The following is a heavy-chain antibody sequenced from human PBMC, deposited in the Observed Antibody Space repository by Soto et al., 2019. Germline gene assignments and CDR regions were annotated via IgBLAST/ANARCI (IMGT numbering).Heavy chain of an antibody. V-gene: IGHV3-74*01. D-gene: IGHD6-13*01. Sequence: PGGSLRLSCAASGFTFSSYWMHWARQAPGKGLVWVSRINSDGRSTSYADSVKGRFTISRDNAKNTLYLQMNSLRAEDTAVYYCARDRHRAELYSCSWALIDDAFEIWGQGTMVTVAS. CDR3: ARDRHRAELYSCSWALIDDAFEI. J-gene: IGHJ3*02. CDR1: GFTFSSYW. CDR2: INSDGRST.